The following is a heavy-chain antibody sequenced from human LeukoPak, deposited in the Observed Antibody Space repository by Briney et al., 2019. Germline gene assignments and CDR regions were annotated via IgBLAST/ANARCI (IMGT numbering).Heavy chain of an antibody. CDR3: ARDRLHYVEYEKTFDH. V-gene: IGHV3-48*01. D-gene: IGHD4-17*01. CDR1: GFTFSSYS. Sequence: PGGSLRLSCAASGFTFSSYSMNWARPAPGKGLEWGSYISSSSSTIYYADSVKGRFTISRDNAKNSLYLQMNSLRAEDTAVYYCARDRLHYVEYEKTFDHWGQGTLVTVSS. CDR2: ISSSSSTI. J-gene: IGHJ4*02.